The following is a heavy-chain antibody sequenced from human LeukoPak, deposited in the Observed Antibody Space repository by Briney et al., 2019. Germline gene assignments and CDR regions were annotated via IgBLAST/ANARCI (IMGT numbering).Heavy chain of an antibody. J-gene: IGHJ4*02. V-gene: IGHV3-7*01. CDR1: GFTFSSYW. CDR3: ASGVVVAAIRGLRDY. D-gene: IGHD2-21*02. Sequence: GGSLRLSCAASGFTFSSYWMSWVRQAPGKGLEWVANIKQDGSEKYYVDSVKGRFTISRDNAKNSLYLQMNSLRAEDTAVYYCASGVVVAAIRGLRDYWGQGTLVTVSS. CDR2: IKQDGSEK.